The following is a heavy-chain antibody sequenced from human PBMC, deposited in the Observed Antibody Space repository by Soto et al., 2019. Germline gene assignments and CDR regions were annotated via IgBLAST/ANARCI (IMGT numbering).Heavy chain of an antibody. CDR1: GFTFSDYY. V-gene: IGHV3-11*01. Sequence: QVQLVESGGGLVKPGGSLRLSCAASGFTFSDYYMSWIRHAPGKGLEWVSYISSSGSTIYYADSVKGRFTISRDNAKNSLYLQMNRLRAEDTAVYYCARPRLKLEPPLKYYYYFMDVWGKGTTVTVSS. D-gene: IGHD1-1*01. J-gene: IGHJ6*03. CDR2: ISSSGSTI. CDR3: ARPRLKLEPPLKYYYYFMDV.